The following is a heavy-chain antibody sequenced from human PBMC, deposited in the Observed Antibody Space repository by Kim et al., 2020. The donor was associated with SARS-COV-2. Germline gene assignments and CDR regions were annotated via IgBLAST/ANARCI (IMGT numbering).Heavy chain of an antibody. V-gene: IGHV3-43*01. Sequence: DSVKGRFTISRDNSKNSLYLQMNSLRTEDTALYYCAKDISRLYYYYGMDVWGQGTTVTVSS. J-gene: IGHJ6*02. CDR3: AKDISRLYYYYGMDV. D-gene: IGHD4-17*01.